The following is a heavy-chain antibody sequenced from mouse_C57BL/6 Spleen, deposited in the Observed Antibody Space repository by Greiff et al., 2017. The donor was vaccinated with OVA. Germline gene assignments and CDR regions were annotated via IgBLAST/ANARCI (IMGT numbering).Heavy chain of an antibody. CDR2: ISDGGSYT. CDR1: GFTFSSYA. CDR3: AREGYAMDY. Sequence: VQGVESGGGLVKPGGSLKLSCAASGFTFSSYAMSWVRQTPEKRLEWVATISDGGSYTYYPDNVKGRFTISRDNAKNNLYLQMSHLKSEDTAMYYCAREGYAMDYWGQGTSVTVSS. J-gene: IGHJ4*01. V-gene: IGHV5-4*01.